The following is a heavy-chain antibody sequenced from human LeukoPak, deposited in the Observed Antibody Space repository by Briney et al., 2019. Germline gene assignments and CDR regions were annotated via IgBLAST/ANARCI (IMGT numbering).Heavy chain of an antibody. CDR3: AKDSSRWVFDS. CDR2: TSYDGSNE. D-gene: IGHD6-13*01. V-gene: IGHV3-30*18. CDR1: GVTLSSYG. J-gene: IGHJ4*02. Sequence: GRSLRLSCTASGVTLSSYGMHWVRQAPGKGLEWVAVTSYDGSNEYYADSMKGRFTVSRDNSKNTLYLQMNGLRTEDTAVYYCAKDSSRWVFDSWGQGTLVTVSS.